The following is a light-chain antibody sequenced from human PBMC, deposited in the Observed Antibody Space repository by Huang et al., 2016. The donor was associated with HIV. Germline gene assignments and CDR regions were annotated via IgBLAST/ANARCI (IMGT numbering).Light chain of an antibody. CDR1: QNIRTN. J-gene: IGKJ4*01. CDR2: GAS. V-gene: IGKV3-15*01. CDR3: QHYHDWPPLA. Sequence: EIVMTQSPATLSVSPGERATLSCRASQNIRTNVAWYQQKRGQPPRLLLYGASTRAAGIPARFSGSGSGTEFTLILTSLQSEDFAVYYCQHYHDWPPLAFGGGTKVEIK.